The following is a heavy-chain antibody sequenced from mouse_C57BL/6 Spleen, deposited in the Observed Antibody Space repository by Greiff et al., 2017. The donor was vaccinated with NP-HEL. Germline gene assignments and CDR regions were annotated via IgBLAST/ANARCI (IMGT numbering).Heavy chain of an antibody. Sequence: VQLQQSGAELVKPGASVKISCKASGYAFSSYWMNWVKQRPGKGLEWIGQIYPGDGDTNYNGKFKGKATLTADKSSSTAYMQLSSLTSEDSAVYFCARRASSGYYFDYWGQGTTLTVSS. CDR3: ARRASSGYYFDY. CDR1: GYAFSSYW. J-gene: IGHJ2*01. D-gene: IGHD3-2*02. CDR2: IYPGDGDT. V-gene: IGHV1-80*01.